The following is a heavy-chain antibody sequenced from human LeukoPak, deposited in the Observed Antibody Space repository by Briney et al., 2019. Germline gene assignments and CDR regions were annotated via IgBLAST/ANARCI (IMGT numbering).Heavy chain of an antibody. V-gene: IGHV3-23*01. CDR1: GFTFSSCA. CDR2: VSGSGGKT. CDR3: AKESGWSPNYYYYYGMDV. D-gene: IGHD6-19*01. J-gene: IGHJ6*02. Sequence: GGSLRLSCAVSGFTFSSCAMSWVRQAPGKGLEWVSVVSGSGGKTYYADSVKGRFTISRDNSKNTLYLQMNSLRAEDTAVYYCAKESGWSPNYYYYYGMDVWGQGTTVTVSS.